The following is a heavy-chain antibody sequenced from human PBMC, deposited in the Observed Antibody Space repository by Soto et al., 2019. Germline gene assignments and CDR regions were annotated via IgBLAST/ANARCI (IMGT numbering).Heavy chain of an antibody. D-gene: IGHD2-2*01. CDR3: ARGTEDIVVVPAAAAGQNWFDP. Sequence: QVQLQQWGAGLLKPSETLSLTCAVYGGSFSGYYWSWIRQPPGKGLEWIGEINHSGSTNYNPSLKRRVTISVDTSKNQFSLKLSSVTAADTAVYYCARGTEDIVVVPAAAAGQNWFDPWGQGTLVTVSS. CDR2: INHSGST. J-gene: IGHJ5*02. V-gene: IGHV4-34*01. CDR1: GGSFSGYY.